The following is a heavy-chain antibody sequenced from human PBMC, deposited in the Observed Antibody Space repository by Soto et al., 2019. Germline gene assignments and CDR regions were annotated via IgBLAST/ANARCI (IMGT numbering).Heavy chain of an antibody. V-gene: IGHV3-30-3*01. J-gene: IGHJ1*01. CDR3: AREDEGSGYAGTFKP. CDR1: GFIFNDYV. Sequence: QVQLVESGGDVVQPGRSLRLSCAASGFIFNDYVMHWVRQTPDTGLEWVALASPNGNKHYAGSVKDRFSISRDSSKNTLNLEMNNLRTEDTALYYCAREDEGSGYAGTFKPWGQGTLVIVSP. D-gene: IGHD3-22*01. CDR2: ASPNGNK.